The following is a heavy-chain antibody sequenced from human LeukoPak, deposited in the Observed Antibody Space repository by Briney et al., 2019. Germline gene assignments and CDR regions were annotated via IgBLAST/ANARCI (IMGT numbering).Heavy chain of an antibody. CDR3: ARLRVNRGILTGYLHYYYGMDV. CDR1: GYTCTSYA. CDR2: INTNTGNP. J-gene: IGHJ6*02. Sequence: ASVRVSCKASGYTCTSYAMNWVRQAPGQGLEWMGWINTNTGNPTYAQGFTGRFVFSLDTSVSTAYLQTSSLKAEDTAVYYCARLRVNRGILTGYLHYYYGMDVWGQGTTVTVSS. V-gene: IGHV7-4-1*02. D-gene: IGHD3-9*01.